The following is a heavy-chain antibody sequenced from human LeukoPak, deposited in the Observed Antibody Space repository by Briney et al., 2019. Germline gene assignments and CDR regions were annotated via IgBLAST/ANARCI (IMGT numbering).Heavy chain of an antibody. CDR3: ARGYSSGWYYWFDP. Sequence: SETLSLTCAVYGGSFSGYYWSWIRQPPGKGLEWIGEINHSGSTNYNPSLKSRVTISVDTSKNQFSLKLSSVTAADRAVYYCARGYSSGWYYWFDPWGQGTLVTVSS. CDR1: GGSFSGYY. D-gene: IGHD6-19*01. V-gene: IGHV4-34*01. J-gene: IGHJ5*02. CDR2: INHSGST.